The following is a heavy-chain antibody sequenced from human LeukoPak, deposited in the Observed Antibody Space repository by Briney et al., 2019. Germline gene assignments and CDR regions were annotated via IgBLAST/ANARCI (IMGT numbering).Heavy chain of an antibody. J-gene: IGHJ4*02. D-gene: IGHD2-15*01. CDR2: INHSGST. V-gene: IGHV4-34*01. CDR3: ARGLVSPRRYCSGGSCYGHFDY. CDR1: GGSFSGYY. Sequence: SETLSLTCAVYGGSFSGYYWSWIRPPPGKGLEWIGEINHSGSTNYNPSLKSRVTISVDTSKNQFSLKLSSVTAADTAVYYCARGLVSPRRYCSGGSCYGHFDYWGQGTLVTVSS.